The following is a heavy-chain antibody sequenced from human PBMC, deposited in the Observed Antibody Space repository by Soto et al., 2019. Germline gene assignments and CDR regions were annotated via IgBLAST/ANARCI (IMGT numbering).Heavy chain of an antibody. CDR2: VNPFDGSR. CDR3: SRVDPGETSPFDH. CDR1: GDIFTSYN. D-gene: IGHD3-10*01. Sequence: ASVKVSCKSSGDIFTSYNIHWVRQAPGQGLEWMGWVNPFDGSRMFAQSFQGRVTMTRDTSTSTVYMEVSSLRSEDTAVYYCSRVDPGETSPFDHWGQGTLVTVSS. V-gene: IGHV1-46*03. J-gene: IGHJ4*02.